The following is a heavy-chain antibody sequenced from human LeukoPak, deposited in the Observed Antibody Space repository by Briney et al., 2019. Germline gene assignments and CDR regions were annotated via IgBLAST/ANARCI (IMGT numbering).Heavy chain of an antibody. CDR1: GFTFSSYW. CDR3: ATCSGGSCYSEGIDAFDI. J-gene: IGHJ3*02. CDR2: INHSGST. V-gene: IGHV4-34*08. D-gene: IGHD2-15*01. Sequence: GSLRLSCAASGFTFSSYWMSWVRQPPGKGLEWIGEINHSGSTNYNPSLKSRVTISVDTSKNQFSLKLSSVTAADTAVYYCATCSGGSCYSEGIDAFDIWGQGTMVTVSS.